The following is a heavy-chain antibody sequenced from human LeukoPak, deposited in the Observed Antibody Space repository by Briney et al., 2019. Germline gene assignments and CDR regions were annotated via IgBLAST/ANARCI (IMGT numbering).Heavy chain of an antibody. J-gene: IGHJ3*02. D-gene: IGHD1-26*01. Sequence: PSETLSLTCTVSGYSISSGYYWGWIRQPPGKGLEWIGSIYHSGSTYYNPSLKSRVTISVDTSKNQFSLKLSSVTAADTAVYYCARVEMGVGATDAFDIWGQGTMVTVSS. CDR1: GYSISSGYY. CDR2: IYHSGST. CDR3: ARVEMGVGATDAFDI. V-gene: IGHV4-38-2*02.